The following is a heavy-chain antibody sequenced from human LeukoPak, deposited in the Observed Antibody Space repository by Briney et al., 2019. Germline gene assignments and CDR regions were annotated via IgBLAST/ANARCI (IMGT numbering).Heavy chain of an antibody. V-gene: IGHV3-15*01. CDR3: TTDPVVVVPAAIPG. CDR2: IKSKTDGGTT. CDR1: GFTFSNAW. Sequence: SGGSLRLSCAASGFTFSNAWMSWVRQAPRKGLEWVGRIKSKTDGGTTDYAAPVKGRFTISRDDSKNTLYLQMNSLKTEDTAVYYCTTDPVVVVPAAIPGWGQGTLVTVS. J-gene: IGHJ4*02. D-gene: IGHD2-2*01.